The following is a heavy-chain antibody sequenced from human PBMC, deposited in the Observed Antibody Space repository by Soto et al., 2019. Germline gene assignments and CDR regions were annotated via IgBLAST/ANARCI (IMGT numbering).Heavy chain of an antibody. J-gene: IGHJ5*02. CDR3: SRDSRIVASPAMGSVGFDP. Sequence: LSLTCTVSGGSISSYYWSWIRQAPGKGLEWVSYISSSGSTIYYADSVKGRFTISRDNAKISLYLQMNGLRAEDTAVYYCSRDSRIVASPAMGSVGFDPWGQGTLVTVSS. D-gene: IGHD2-2*01. V-gene: IGHV3-11*04. CDR1: GGSISSYY. CDR2: ISSSGSTI.